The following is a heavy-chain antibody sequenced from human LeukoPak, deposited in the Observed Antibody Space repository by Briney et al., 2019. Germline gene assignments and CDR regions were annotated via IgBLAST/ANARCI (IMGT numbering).Heavy chain of an antibody. CDR2: ISSSSSYI. D-gene: IGHD3-3*01. Sequence: GGSLRLSCAASGFTFSSYSMNWVRQAPGKGLEWVSSISSSSSYIYYADSVKGRFTISRDNAKNSLYLQMNSLRAEDTAVYYCARDPTYDFWSSPLYHFDYWGQGTLVTVSS. CDR1: GFTFSSYS. V-gene: IGHV3-21*01. CDR3: ARDPTYDFWSSPLYHFDY. J-gene: IGHJ4*02.